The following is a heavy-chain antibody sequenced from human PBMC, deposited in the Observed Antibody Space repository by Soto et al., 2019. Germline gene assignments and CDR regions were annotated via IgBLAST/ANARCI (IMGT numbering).Heavy chain of an antibody. D-gene: IGHD5-18*01. CDR3: ARDGYSYGYLPYYYYYGMDV. J-gene: IGHJ6*02. Sequence: ASVKVSCKASGYTFTGYYMHWVRQAPGQGLEWMGWINPNSGGTNYAQKFQGWVTMTRDTSISTAYMELSRLRSDDTAVYYCARDGYSYGYLPYYYYYGMDVWGQGTTVTVSS. V-gene: IGHV1-2*04. CDR2: INPNSGGT. CDR1: GYTFTGYY.